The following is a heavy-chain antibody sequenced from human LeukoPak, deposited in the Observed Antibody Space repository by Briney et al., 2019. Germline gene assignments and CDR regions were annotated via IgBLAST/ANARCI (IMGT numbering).Heavy chain of an antibody. Sequence: SETLSLTCTVSGGSISSYYWSWIRQPPGKGLEWIGYIYYTGSTNSNHSLKSRVTISVERSKNQFSLRVRSVTAAETAIYYCARRGPVAAAGTFDYWGEGTLATVSS. V-gene: IGHV4-59*01. CDR3: ARRGPVAAAGTFDY. J-gene: IGHJ4*02. CDR2: IYYTGST. D-gene: IGHD6-13*01. CDR1: GGSISSYY.